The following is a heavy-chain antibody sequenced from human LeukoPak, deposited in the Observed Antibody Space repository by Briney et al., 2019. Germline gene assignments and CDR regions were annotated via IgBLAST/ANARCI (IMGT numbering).Heavy chain of an antibody. CDR3: AIAAAGVDY. CDR1: GFTFSSYS. V-gene: IGHV3-21*01. J-gene: IGHJ4*02. CDR2: ISSSSSYI. Sequence: GGSLRLSCAASGFTFSSYSMNWVRQAPGKGLEWVSSISSSSSYIYYADSVKGRFTISRDNTKNSLYLQMNSLRAEDTAVYYCAIAAAGVDYWGQGTLVTVSS. D-gene: IGHD6-13*01.